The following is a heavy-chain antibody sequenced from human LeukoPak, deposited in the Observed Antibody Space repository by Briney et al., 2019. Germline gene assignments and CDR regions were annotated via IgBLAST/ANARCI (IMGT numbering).Heavy chain of an antibody. V-gene: IGHV3-9*01. D-gene: IGHD3-10*01. Sequence: PGGSLRLSCAASGFTFDDYAMHWVRHAPGKGLEWVSGISWNSGSIDYADSVKGRFTISRDNARNSLYLQMNSLRAEDTALYYCAKVSLASRYYYGSGSHHFDYWGQGTLVTVSS. J-gene: IGHJ4*02. CDR2: ISWNSGSI. CDR3: AKVSLASRYYYGSGSHHFDY. CDR1: GFTFDDYA.